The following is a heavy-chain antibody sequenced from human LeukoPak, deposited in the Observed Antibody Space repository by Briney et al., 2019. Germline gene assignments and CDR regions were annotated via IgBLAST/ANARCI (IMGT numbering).Heavy chain of an antibody. CDR2: IYYSGST. V-gene: IGHV4-39*07. J-gene: IGHJ3*02. Sequence: SETLSLTCTVSGGSISSSSYYWGWIRQPPGRGLEWIGSIYYSGSTYYNPSLKSRVTISVDTSKNQFSLKLSSVTAADTAVYYCARDKGLLVRGKTDAFDIWGQGTMVTVSS. D-gene: IGHD3-10*01. CDR3: ARDKGLLVRGKTDAFDI. CDR1: GGSISSSSYY.